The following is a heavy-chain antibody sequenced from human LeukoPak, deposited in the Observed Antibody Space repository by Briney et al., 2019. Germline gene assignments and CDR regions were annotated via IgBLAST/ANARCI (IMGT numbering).Heavy chain of an antibody. CDR3: RAPWHYYYYYMDV. CDR2: IYYSGST. J-gene: IGHJ6*03. V-gene: IGHV4-39*01. CDR1: GGSISSSSYY. Sequence: MTSETLSLTCTVSGGSISSSSYYWGWIRQPPGKGLEWIGSIYYSGSTYYNPSLKSRVTISVDTSKNQFSLKLSSVTAADTAVYYCRAPWHYYYYYMDVWGKGTTVTISS.